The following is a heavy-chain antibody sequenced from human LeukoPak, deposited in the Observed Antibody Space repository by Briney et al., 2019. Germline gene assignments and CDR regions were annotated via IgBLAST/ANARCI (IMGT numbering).Heavy chain of an antibody. J-gene: IGHJ4*02. D-gene: IGHD1-26*01. V-gene: IGHV4-39*07. CDR2: T. CDR3: ARDYSGSYWDGYFDY. CDR1: GDSIITNDFF. Sequence: PSETLSLTCVVSGDSIITNDFFWGWVRQPPGKALEWLGSTYQISPLKSRVTIAVDTSKNQFSLKLSSVTAADTAVYYCARDYSGSYWDGYFDYWGQGTLVTVSS.